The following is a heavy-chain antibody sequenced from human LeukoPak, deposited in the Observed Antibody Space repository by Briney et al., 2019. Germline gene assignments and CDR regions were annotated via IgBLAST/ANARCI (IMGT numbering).Heavy chain of an antibody. J-gene: IGHJ6*03. Sequence: PSETLSLTCTVSGDSVSSGSHYWSWIRQPPGKGLECIGYISNSGSTNYNPSLKSRVTISVDTSKHQLSLNLNSVTAAETAVYYCARSYYDFWSGSYYYYMDVWGKGTTVTVSS. D-gene: IGHD3-3*01. CDR2: ISNSGST. V-gene: IGHV4-61*01. CDR3: ARSYYDFWSGSYYYYMDV. CDR1: GDSVSSGSHY.